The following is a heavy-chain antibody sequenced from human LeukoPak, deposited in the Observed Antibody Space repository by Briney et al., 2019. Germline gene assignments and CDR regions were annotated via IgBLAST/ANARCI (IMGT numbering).Heavy chain of an antibody. V-gene: IGHV1-24*01. J-gene: IGHJ3*02. CDR3: ATDLHLYDRDAFDI. D-gene: IGHD3-22*01. Sequence: GASVKVSCKVSGYTLTELSMHWVRQAPGKGLEWMGGFDPEDGETIYAQKFQGRVTMTEDTSTDTAYMELSSLRSEDTAVYYCATDLHLYDRDAFDIWGQGTMVTVSS. CDR1: GYTLTELS. CDR2: FDPEDGET.